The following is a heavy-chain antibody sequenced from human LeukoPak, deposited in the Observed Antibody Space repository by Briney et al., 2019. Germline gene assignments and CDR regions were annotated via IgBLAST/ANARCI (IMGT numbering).Heavy chain of an antibody. V-gene: IGHV3-30*03. CDR2: ISYDGSKK. CDR3: APRGGYDGSGSYYGFDP. CDR1: GFTFSSYG. J-gene: IGHJ5*02. Sequence: PGGSLRLSCAASGFTFSSYGMHWVRQAPGKGLVWVAVISYDGSKKYYADSVKGRFTISRDNSKNTLYLQMNSLRDEDTAVYYCAPRGGYDGSGSYYGFDPWGQGTLVTVSS. D-gene: IGHD3-10*01.